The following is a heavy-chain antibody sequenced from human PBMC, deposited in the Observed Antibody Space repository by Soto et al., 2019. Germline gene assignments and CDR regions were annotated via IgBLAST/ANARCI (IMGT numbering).Heavy chain of an antibody. D-gene: IGHD6-6*01. J-gene: IGHJ6*03. CDR2: IDYSGST. CDR3: ARVGFDYTSSGYYYYYMDV. V-gene: IGHV4-59*01. CDR1: GDSISSYY. Sequence: SETLSLTCTVSGDSISSYYWSWILQPPWTGLEWIGYIDYSGSTNYNPSLWGRVTISVDTSKSQFSLNLNSMTAADTAVYYCARVGFDYTSSGYYYYYMDVWGRGTTVTVS.